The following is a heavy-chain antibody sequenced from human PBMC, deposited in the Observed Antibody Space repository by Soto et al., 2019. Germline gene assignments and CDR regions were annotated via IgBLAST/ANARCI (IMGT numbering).Heavy chain of an antibody. J-gene: IGHJ4*02. V-gene: IGHV3-23*01. CDR2: ISGSGGST. CDR1: GFTFSSYA. Sequence: GGSLRLSCAASGFTFSSYAMSWVRQAPGKGLEWVSAISGSGGSTYYADSVKGRFTISRDNSKNTLYLQMNSLRAEDTAVYYCAKEIGSGSYLALKFDYWGQGTLVTVSS. D-gene: IGHD1-26*01. CDR3: AKEIGSGSYLALKFDY.